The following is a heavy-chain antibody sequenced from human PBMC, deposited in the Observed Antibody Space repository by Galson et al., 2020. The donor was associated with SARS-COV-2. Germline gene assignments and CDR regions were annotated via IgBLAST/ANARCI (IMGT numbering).Heavy chain of an antibody. D-gene: IGHD2-21*01. CDR3: AREDESGADNAFDI. CDR2: IYYSGST. Sequence: TLSLTCTVSGGSISSSTSYWNWIRQPPGKGLEWIATIYYSGSTFYNASLKSRVIISLDTSKNQFSLKLTSVTAADTAVYHCAREDESGADNAFDIWGQGTMVTVSS. J-gene: IGHJ3*02. V-gene: IGHV4-39*07. CDR1: GGSISSSTSY.